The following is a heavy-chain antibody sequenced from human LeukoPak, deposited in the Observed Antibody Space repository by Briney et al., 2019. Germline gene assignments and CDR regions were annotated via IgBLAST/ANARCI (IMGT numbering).Heavy chain of an antibody. CDR1: GFTFSSYS. CDR3: AKDPHYDSSGYHDY. Sequence: PGGSLRLSCAASGFTFSSYSMNWVRQAPGKGLEWVSAISGSGGSTYYADSVKGRFTISRDNSKNTLYLQMNSLRAEDTAVYYCAKDPHYDSSGYHDYWGQGTLVTVSS. J-gene: IGHJ4*02. CDR2: ISGSGGST. D-gene: IGHD3-22*01. V-gene: IGHV3-23*01.